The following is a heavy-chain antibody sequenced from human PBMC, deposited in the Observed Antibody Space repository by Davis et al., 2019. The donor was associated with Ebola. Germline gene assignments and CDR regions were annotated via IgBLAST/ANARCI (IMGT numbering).Heavy chain of an antibody. CDR2: IIPIFGTA. CDR1: GYTFTSYG. D-gene: IGHD2-2*01. V-gene: IGHV1-69*06. J-gene: IGHJ6*02. Sequence: SVKVSCKASGYTFTSYGISWVRQAPGQGLEWMGGIIPIFGTANYAQKFQGRVTITADKSTSTAYMELSSLRSEDTAVYYCARSTKTYYYYGMDVWGQGTTVTVSS. CDR3: ARSTKTYYYYGMDV.